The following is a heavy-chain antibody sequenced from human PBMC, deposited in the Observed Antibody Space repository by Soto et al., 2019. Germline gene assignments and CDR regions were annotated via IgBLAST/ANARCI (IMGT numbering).Heavy chain of an antibody. D-gene: IGHD4-17*01. CDR2: ISAYHGNT. CDR1: GYTFTSYG. CDR3: ARVTPNNGDYVY. J-gene: IGHJ4*02. Sequence: ASVKVSCKASGYTFTSYGISWVRQAPGQGLEWMGWISAYHGNTNYAQKLQVRVTMTTDTSTSTAYMELRSLRSDDTAVYYCARVTPNNGDYVYWGQGTLVTVSS. V-gene: IGHV1-18*04.